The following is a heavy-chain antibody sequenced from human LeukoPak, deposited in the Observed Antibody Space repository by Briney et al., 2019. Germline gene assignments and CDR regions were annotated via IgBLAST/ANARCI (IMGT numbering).Heavy chain of an antibody. D-gene: IGHD6-25*01. V-gene: IGHV1-2*02. CDR2: INPNSGGT. Sequence: ASVKVSCKASGYTFTGYYMHWVRQAPGQGLEWMGWINPNSGGTNYAQKFQGRVTTTGDRSISTAYMELSRLRSDDTAVYYCARERTPGSGYGVDYWGQGTVVTVSS. CDR1: GYTFTGYY. CDR3: ARERTPGSGYGVDY. J-gene: IGHJ4*02.